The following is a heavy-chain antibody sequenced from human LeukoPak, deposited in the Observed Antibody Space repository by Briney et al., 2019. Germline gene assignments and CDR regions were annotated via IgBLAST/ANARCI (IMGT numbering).Heavy chain of an antibody. CDR1: GFTFSGYA. V-gene: IGHV3-23*01. D-gene: IGHD4-23*01. J-gene: IGHJ4*02. CDR3: AKRVQGNTGLFHC. Sequence: HPGGSLRLSCAASGFTFSGYAMSWVRQAPGKGLEWVSGISGRGDNTYYADSVKGRFTISRDNSKNTLRLQMNSLRDEDTAVYYCAKRVQGNTGLFHCWGQGTLASVSS. CDR2: ISGRGDNT.